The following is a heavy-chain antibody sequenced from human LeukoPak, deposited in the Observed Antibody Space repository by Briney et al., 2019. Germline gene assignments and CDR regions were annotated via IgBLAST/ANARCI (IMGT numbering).Heavy chain of an antibody. CDR1: GGCFSGYY. J-gene: IGHJ6*03. V-gene: IGHV4-34*01. Sequence: PSETLSLTCAVYGGCFSGYYWGWIRQPPGKGLEWIGEINHSGSTNYNPSLKSRVTISVDTSKNQFSLKLSSVTAADTAVYYCARSLYYGSGSNYYYYYMHVWGKGTTVTVSS. CDR3: ARSLYYGSGSNYYYYYMHV. CDR2: INHSGST. D-gene: IGHD3-10*01.